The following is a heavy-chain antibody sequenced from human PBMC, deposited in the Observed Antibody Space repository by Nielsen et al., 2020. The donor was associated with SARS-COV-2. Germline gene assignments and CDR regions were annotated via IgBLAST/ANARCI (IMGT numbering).Heavy chain of an antibody. CDR3: ARDRDSSSWYGRKYYYYGMDV. V-gene: IGHV3-30-3*01. Sequence: WIRQPPGKGLEWVAVISYDGSNKYYADSVKGRFTISRDNSKNTLYLQMNSLRAEDTAVYYCARDRDSSSWYGRKYYYYGMDVRGQGTTVTVSS. D-gene: IGHD6-13*01. J-gene: IGHJ6*02. CDR2: ISYDGSNK.